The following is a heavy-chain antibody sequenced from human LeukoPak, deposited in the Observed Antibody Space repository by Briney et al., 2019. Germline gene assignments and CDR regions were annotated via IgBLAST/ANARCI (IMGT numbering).Heavy chain of an antibody. CDR3: ARATVTTLSDAFDI. Sequence: ASVKVSCKASGYTFINYGFSWVRQAPGQGLEWMGWISAYNGKTNYAQKVQGRVTMTTDTSTSTAYMDLRSLRSDDTAVYYCARATVTTLSDAFDIRGQGTMVTVSS. CDR2: ISAYNGKT. J-gene: IGHJ3*02. CDR1: GYTFINYG. V-gene: IGHV1-18*01. D-gene: IGHD4-17*01.